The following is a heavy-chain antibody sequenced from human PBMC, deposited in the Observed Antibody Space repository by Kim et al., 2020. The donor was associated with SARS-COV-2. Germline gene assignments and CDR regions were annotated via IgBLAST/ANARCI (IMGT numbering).Heavy chain of an antibody. CDR3: AKDRPSADGSFDY. CDR1: GFTFHSHS. Sequence: GGSLRLSCEASGFTFHSHSMNWVRQAPGKGLEGVSYIDGTGTYIIYADSVKGRFTISRANAKNSLYLQMNSLRVEDTAVYYCAKDRPSADGSFDYWGQGTLVTVSS. CDR2: IDGTGTYI. J-gene: IGHJ4*01. V-gene: IGHV3-21*01. D-gene: IGHD3-10*01.